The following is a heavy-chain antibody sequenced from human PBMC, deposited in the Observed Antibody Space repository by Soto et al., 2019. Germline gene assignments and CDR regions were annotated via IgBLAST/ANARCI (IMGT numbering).Heavy chain of an antibody. J-gene: IGHJ4*02. CDR1: GGSISSGGYY. Sequence: PSETLSLTCTVSGGSISSGGYYWSWIRQHPGKGLEWIGYIYYSGSTYYNPSLKSRVTISVDTSKNQFSLKLSSVTAADTAVYYCASGYPEARTFDYWGQGTLVTVSS. CDR3: ASGYPEARTFDY. D-gene: IGHD5-18*01. CDR2: IYYSGST. V-gene: IGHV4-31*03.